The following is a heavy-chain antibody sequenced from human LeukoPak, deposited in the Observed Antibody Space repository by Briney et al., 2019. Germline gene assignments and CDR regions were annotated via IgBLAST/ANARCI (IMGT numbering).Heavy chain of an antibody. CDR1: GGSFSGYY. CDR3: ARVEYSSSSGPNWFDP. J-gene: IGHJ5*02. V-gene: IGHV4-34*01. D-gene: IGHD6-6*01. CDR2: INHSGST. Sequence: SETLSLTCAVYGGSFSGYYWSWIRQPPGKGLEWIGEINHSGSTNYNPSLKSRATISVDTSKNQLSLKLSSVTAADTAVYYCARVEYSSSSGPNWFDPWGQGTLVTVSS.